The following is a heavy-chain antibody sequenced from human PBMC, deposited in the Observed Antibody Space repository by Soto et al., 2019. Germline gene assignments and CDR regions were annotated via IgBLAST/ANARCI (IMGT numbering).Heavy chain of an antibody. CDR2: IWYDGSNK. J-gene: IGHJ6*03. CDR3: ARGRGDYYYYYMDV. V-gene: IGHV3-33*01. CDR1: GFTFSSYG. Sequence: GGSLRLSCAASGFTFSSYGMHWVRQAPGKGLDWVALIWYDGSNKYYADSVKGRFTISRDNSKNTLYLQMNSLRAEDTAVYYCARGRGDYYYYYMDVWGKGTTVTVSS.